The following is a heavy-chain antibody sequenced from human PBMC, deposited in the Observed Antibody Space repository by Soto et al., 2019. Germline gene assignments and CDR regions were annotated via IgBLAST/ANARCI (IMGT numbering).Heavy chain of an antibody. CDR2: IGYDGSNK. CDR1: GFTFSSYG. Sequence: QVQLVESGGGVVQPGRSLRLSCAASGFTFSSYGMHWVRQAPGKGLGWVAGIGYDGSNKYYADSVKGRFTISRDNSKNTLYLQMNGLRAEDTAVCYCAGCGIAAGDYWGQGTLVTVSS. D-gene: IGHD6-13*01. V-gene: IGHV3-33*01. CDR3: AGCGIAAGDY. J-gene: IGHJ4*02.